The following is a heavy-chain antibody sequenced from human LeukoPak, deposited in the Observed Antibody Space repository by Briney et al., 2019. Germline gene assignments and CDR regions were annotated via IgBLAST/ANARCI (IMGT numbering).Heavy chain of an antibody. D-gene: IGHD4-11*01. J-gene: IGHJ4*02. V-gene: IGHV3-15*01. CDR2: IKSKTDGGTT. CDR1: GFTFSNAW. Sequence: GGSLRLSCAASGFTFSNAWMSWVRQAPGKGLEWVGRIKSKTDGGTTDYAAPVKGRFTISRDDSKNTLYLQMNSLKTEDTAVYYCTTDGLSATVTGQFDYWGQGTLVTVSS. CDR3: TTDGLSATVTGQFDY.